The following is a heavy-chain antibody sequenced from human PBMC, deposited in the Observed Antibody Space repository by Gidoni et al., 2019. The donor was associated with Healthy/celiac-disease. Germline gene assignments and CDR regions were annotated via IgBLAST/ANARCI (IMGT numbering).Heavy chain of an antibody. CDR1: GGTFSSYA. J-gene: IGHJ6*02. CDR2: IIPIFGTA. Sequence: QVQLVQSGAEVKKPGSSVKVSCKASGGTFSSYAISWVRQAPGQGLEWMGGIIPIFGTANYAQKFQGRVTITADESTSTAYMELSSLRSEDTAVYYCAREDSSSWYDRAYYYGMDVWGQGTTVTVSS. V-gene: IGHV1-69*01. CDR3: AREDSSSWYDRAYYYGMDV. D-gene: IGHD6-13*01.